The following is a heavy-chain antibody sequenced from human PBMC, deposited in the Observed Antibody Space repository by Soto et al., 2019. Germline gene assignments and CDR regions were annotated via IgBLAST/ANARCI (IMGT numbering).Heavy chain of an antibody. CDR3: ARTIAARRTYYYYYYGMDV. J-gene: IGHJ6*02. D-gene: IGHD6-6*01. CDR2: INHSGST. Sequence: SETLSLTCAVYGGSFSGYYWSWIRQPPGKGLEWIGEINHSGSTNYNPSLKSRVTITVDTSKNQFSLKLSSVTAADTAVYYCARTIAARRTYYYYYYGMDVWGQGTTVTVSS. CDR1: GGSFSGYY. V-gene: IGHV4-34*01.